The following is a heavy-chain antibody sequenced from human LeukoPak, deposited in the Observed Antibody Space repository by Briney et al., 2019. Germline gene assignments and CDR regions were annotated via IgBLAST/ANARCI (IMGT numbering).Heavy chain of an antibody. CDR1: GGSISSYY. CDR2: IYYSGST. D-gene: IGHD3-9*01. CDR3: ARVTGYMIEDYFDY. V-gene: IGHV4-59*01. Sequence: PSETLSLTCAVSGGSISSYYWSWIRQPPGKGLEWIGYIYYSGSTNYNPSLKSRVTISVDTSKNQFSLKLSSVTAADTAVYYCARVTGYMIEDYFDYWGQGTLVTVSS. J-gene: IGHJ4*02.